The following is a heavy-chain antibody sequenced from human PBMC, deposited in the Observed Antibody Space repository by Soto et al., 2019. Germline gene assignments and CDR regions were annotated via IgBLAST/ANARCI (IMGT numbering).Heavy chain of an antibody. CDR1: GFTFSSYA. D-gene: IGHD3-22*01. CDR3: ARDRGSSGYYLFDY. J-gene: IGHJ4*02. V-gene: IGHV3-30-3*01. Sequence: QVQLVESGGGVVQPGRSLRLSCAASGFTFSSYAMHWVRQAPGKGLEWVAVISYDGSNKYYAESVKGRFTISRDNSKNTLYLQMNSLRAEDTAVYYCARDRGSSGYYLFDYWGQGTLVTVSS. CDR2: ISYDGSNK.